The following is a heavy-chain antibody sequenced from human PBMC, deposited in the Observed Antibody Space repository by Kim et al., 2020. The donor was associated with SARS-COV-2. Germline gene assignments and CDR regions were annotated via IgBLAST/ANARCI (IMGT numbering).Heavy chain of an antibody. V-gene: IGHV3-33*06. CDR3: AKSPYSSGWYGIDY. D-gene: IGHD6-19*01. Sequence: AHPGKGRFTISRDNSKNTLYLQMNSLRAEDTAVYYCAKSPYSSGWYGIDYWGQGTLVTVSS. J-gene: IGHJ4*02.